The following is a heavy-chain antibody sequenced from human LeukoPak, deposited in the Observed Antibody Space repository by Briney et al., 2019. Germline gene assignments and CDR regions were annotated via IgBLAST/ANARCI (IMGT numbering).Heavy chain of an antibody. CDR1: GFTFSSYT. CDR2: ISSGSSTI. CDR3: VRGKRYISISFPGNWFDL. Sequence: GGSLRLSCAASGFTFSSYTMNWVRQAPGKGLEWVSYISSGSSTIYYADSVKGRFTISRDNAENSLYLQMNSLRAEDTAVYYCVRGKRYISISFPGNWFDLWGQGTLATVSS. D-gene: IGHD3-10*01. V-gene: IGHV3-48*01. J-gene: IGHJ5*02.